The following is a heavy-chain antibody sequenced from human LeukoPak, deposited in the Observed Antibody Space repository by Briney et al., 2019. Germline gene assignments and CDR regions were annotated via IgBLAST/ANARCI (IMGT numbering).Heavy chain of an antibody. V-gene: IGHV3-23*01. CDR2: ISGSGGST. CDR3: AKDIRAVVTAFDY. J-gene: IGHJ4*02. Sequence: GSLRLSCAASGFTFSSYGMSWVRQAPGKGLEWVSAISGSGGSTYYADSVKGRFTISRDNSKNTLYLQMNSLRAEDTAVYYCAKDIRAVVTAFDYWGQGTLVTVSS. D-gene: IGHD2-21*02. CDR1: GFTFSSYG.